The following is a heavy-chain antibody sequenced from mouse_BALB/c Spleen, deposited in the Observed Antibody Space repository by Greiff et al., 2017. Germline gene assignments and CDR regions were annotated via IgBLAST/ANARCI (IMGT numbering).Heavy chain of an antibody. CDR3: ARSLHYYGSSLFAY. Sequence: EVQGVESGGGLVQPGGSRKLSCAASGFTFSSFGMHWVRQAPEKGLEWVAYISSGSSTIYYADTVKGRFTISRDNPKNTLFLQMTSLRSEDTAMYYCARSLHYYGSSLFAYWGQGTTLTVSS. D-gene: IGHD1-1*01. CDR2: ISSGSSTI. CDR1: GFTFSSFG. V-gene: IGHV5-17*02. J-gene: IGHJ2*01.